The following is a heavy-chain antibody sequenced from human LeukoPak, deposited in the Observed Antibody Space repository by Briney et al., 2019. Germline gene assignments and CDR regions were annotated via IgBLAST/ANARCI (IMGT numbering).Heavy chain of an antibody. CDR2: IKSKTDGGTT. D-gene: IGHD2-21*02. Sequence: GGSLRLSCAASGFNFSNAWMSWVRQAPGKGLEWVGRIKSKTDGGTTDYAAPVKGRFTISRDDSKNTLYLQMNSLKTEDTAVYYCTTNIVVVTAIRESNYWGQGTLVTVSS. J-gene: IGHJ4*02. V-gene: IGHV3-15*01. CDR3: TTNIVVVTAIRESNY. CDR1: GFNFSNAW.